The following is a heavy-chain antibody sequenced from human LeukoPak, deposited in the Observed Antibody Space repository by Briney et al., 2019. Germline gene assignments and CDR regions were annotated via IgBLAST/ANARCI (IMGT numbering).Heavy chain of an antibody. CDR1: GFTFSSNW. D-gene: IGHD5-18*01. CDR2: IKQDGSEK. Sequence: GGSLRLSCAASGFTFSSNWMSWVRQAPGKGLEWLANIKQDGSEKYYVDSVKGRFTISRDNSKNTLYLQMNSLRAEDTAVYYCAKAADTAMVVGAPEAYYYYYMDVWGKGTTVTVSS. J-gene: IGHJ6*03. CDR3: AKAADTAMVVGAPEAYYYYYMDV. V-gene: IGHV3-7*03.